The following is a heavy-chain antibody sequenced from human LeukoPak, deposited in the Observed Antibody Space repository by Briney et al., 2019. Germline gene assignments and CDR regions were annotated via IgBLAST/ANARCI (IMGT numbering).Heavy chain of an antibody. Sequence: KTGGSLRLSCAASGFTFSSYSMNWVRQAPGKGLEWVSSISSSSSDIYYADSVKGRFTISRDNAKNSLYLQMNSPRAEDTAVYYCATGVIAAQNFDYWGQGTLVTVSS. CDR3: ATGVIAAQNFDY. D-gene: IGHD6-6*01. CDR2: ISSSSSDI. V-gene: IGHV3-21*04. CDR1: GFTFSSYS. J-gene: IGHJ4*02.